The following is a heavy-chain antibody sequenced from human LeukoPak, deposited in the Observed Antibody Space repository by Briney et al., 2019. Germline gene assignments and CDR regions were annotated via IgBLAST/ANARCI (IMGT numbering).Heavy chain of an antibody. D-gene: IGHD5-24*01. Sequence: PGGSLRLSCAASGFTFDDYAMHWVRDAPGKGLEWVSGISWNSGSIGYADSVKGRFTISRDNAKNSLYLQMNSLRAEDTALYYCAKDLGDGYHKYYFDYWGQGTLVTVSS. V-gene: IGHV3-9*01. CDR3: AKDLGDGYHKYYFDY. CDR1: GFTFDDYA. CDR2: ISWNSGSI. J-gene: IGHJ4*02.